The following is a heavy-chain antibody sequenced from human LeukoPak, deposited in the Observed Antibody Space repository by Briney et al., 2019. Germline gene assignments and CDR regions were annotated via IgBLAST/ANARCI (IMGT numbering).Heavy chain of an antibody. CDR2: ICYSGST. CDR3: ARDRYYDSTGYNYFHP. V-gene: IGHV4-59*01. CDR1: GGSITTYY. D-gene: IGHD3-22*01. J-gene: IGHJ5*02. Sequence: PSETLSLTCTVSGGSITTYYWSWIRQPPGKGLEWIGYICYSGSTAYNPSLKSRVTISVDTSENQFSPKLSSVTAADKALYYCARDRYYDSTGYNYFHPWGQGALVSVSS.